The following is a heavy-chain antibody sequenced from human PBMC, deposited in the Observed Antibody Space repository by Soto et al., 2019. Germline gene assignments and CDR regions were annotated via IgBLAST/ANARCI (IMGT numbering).Heavy chain of an antibody. CDR1: GFNLSPFA. CDR3: AITMVRGEGSHYYYMDV. D-gene: IGHD3-10*01. J-gene: IGHJ6*03. Sequence: PGGSLRLSCAASGFNLSPFAMHWVRQTPGKELVWVARISLDGSYIAYADSVKGRFTISRDNAKNSLYLQMNSLRAEDTAVYYCAITMVRGEGSHYYYMDVWGKGTTVTVSS. V-gene: IGHV3-74*03. CDR2: ISLDGSYI.